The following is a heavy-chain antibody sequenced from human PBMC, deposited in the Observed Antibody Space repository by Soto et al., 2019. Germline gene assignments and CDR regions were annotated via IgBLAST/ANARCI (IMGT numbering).Heavy chain of an antibody. Sequence: SETLSLTCTVSGGSISSSSYYWGWIRQPPGKGLEWIGSIYYSGSTYYNPSLKSRVTISVDTSKNQFSLKLSSVTAADTAVYYCARRIAVAGTYYWGQGTLVTVSS. D-gene: IGHD6-19*01. CDR2: IYYSGST. CDR3: ARRIAVAGTYY. J-gene: IGHJ4*02. CDR1: GGSISSSSYY. V-gene: IGHV4-39*01.